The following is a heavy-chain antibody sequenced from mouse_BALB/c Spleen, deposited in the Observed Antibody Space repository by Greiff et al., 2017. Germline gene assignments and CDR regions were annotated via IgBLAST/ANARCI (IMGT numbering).Heavy chain of an antibody. Sequence: EVKVVESGGGLVKPGGSLKLSCAASGFTFSSYAMSWVRQSPEKRLEWVAEISSGGSYTYYPDTVTGRFTISRDNAKNTLYLEMSSLRSEDTAMYYCARIYYGNCWYFDVWGAGTAVTVSS. J-gene: IGHJ1*01. CDR1: GFTFSSYA. V-gene: IGHV5-9-4*01. CDR2: ISSGGSYT. CDR3: ARIYYGNCWYFDV. D-gene: IGHD2-1*01.